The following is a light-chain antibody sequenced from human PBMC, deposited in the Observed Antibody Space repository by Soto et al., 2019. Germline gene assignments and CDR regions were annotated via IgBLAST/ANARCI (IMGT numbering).Light chain of an antibody. CDR2: KAS. Sequence: MQITQCRSTLSGSVGNRVTFRCLVSQSISSWLAWYQQKPGKAPKLLIYKASTLKSGVPSRFSGSGSGTEFTLTISSLQPDDFATYYCQQYNSYWWKFGQGTKVDIK. J-gene: IGKJ1*01. CDR3: QQYNSYWWK. V-gene: IGKV1-5*03. CDR1: QSISSW.